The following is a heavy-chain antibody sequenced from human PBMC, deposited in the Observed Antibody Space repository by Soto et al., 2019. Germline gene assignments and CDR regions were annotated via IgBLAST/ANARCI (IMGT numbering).Heavy chain of an antibody. CDR2: VAASGST. CDR1: GGSISGFF. CDR3: ARGGSTHYYYGLDV. J-gene: IGHJ6*02. Sequence: LSLTCTVSGGSISGFFWTWVRQPPGMPLEGLGHVAASGSTAYNPSLRSRLSLSLDVSKNRFSLELTSVAAADTATYFCARGGSTHYYYGLDVWGQGTTVTVSS. V-gene: IGHV4-4*07.